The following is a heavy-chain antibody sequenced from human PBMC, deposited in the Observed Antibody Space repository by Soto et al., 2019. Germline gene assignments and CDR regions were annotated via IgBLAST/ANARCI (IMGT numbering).Heavy chain of an antibody. D-gene: IGHD2-2*02. CDR3: AREGRGKKAGYNGLVSLGY. CDR2: IIPIFNST. CDR1: GYSFSSYG. V-gene: IGHV1-69*06. Sequence: ASVKVSCKASGYSFSSYGINWVRQAPGHGLEWLGRIIPIFNSTKYAQSFQGRVTITADKSTSTASLELSSLRSDDTAVYYCAREGRGKKAGYNGLVSLGYWGQGTLVTVSS. J-gene: IGHJ4*02.